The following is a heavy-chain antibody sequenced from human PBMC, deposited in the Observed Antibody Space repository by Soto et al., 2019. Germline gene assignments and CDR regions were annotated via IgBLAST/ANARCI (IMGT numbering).Heavy chain of an antibody. CDR2: INAGNGDT. CDR1: GYTFTSYA. CDR3: ARPYQSFGVLISFYYDY. Sequence: ASVKVSCKASGYTFTSYAIHWVRQAPGERPEWMGWINAGNGDTNYSEKLQGRLTMTRDTSASTAYMDLSNLKSEDTAVYYCARPYQSFGVLISFYYDYWGQGALVTVSS. D-gene: IGHD3-3*01. J-gene: IGHJ4*02. V-gene: IGHV1-3*01.